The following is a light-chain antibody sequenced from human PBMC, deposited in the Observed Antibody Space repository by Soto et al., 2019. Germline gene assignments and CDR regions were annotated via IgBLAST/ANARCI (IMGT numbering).Light chain of an antibody. Sequence: EIVMTQSPATLSVSPGERATLSCRTSQSVTTNLAWYQQKLGQPPRLLIYGASTRATGVPAGFSGSGSGTDFTLTISSLQSEDFAFYYCLQYNNWPRTFGGGTKVEIK. V-gene: IGKV3-15*01. CDR2: GAS. CDR1: QSVTTN. J-gene: IGKJ4*01. CDR3: LQYNNWPRT.